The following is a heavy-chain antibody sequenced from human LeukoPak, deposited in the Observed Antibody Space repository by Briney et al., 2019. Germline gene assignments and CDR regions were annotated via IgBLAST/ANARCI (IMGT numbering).Heavy chain of an antibody. J-gene: IGHJ4*02. CDR1: GYSFTSYW. V-gene: IGHV5-51*01. CDR2: IYPGDSDT. Sequence: GESLKISRKGSGYSFTSYWIGWVRQMPGKGLEWMGIIYPGDSDTRYSPSFQGQVTISADKSISTAYLQWSSLKASDTAMYYCARCAEQAGDSSGWYWFDYWGQGTLVTVSS. D-gene: IGHD6-19*01. CDR3: ARCAEQAGDSSGWYWFDY.